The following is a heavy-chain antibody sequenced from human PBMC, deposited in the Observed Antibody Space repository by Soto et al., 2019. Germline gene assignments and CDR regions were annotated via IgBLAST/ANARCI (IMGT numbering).Heavy chain of an antibody. CDR3: ARGLTGYSSSRPI. CDR1: GFTFSSYS. J-gene: IGHJ3*02. V-gene: IGHV3-48*01. Sequence: PGGSLRLSCAASGFTFSSYSMNWVRQAPGKGLEWVSYISSSSSTIYYADSVKGRFTISRDNAKNSLYLQMNSLRAEDTAVYYCARGLTGYSSSRPIWGQGTMVTVSS. D-gene: IGHD6-13*01. CDR2: ISSSSSTI.